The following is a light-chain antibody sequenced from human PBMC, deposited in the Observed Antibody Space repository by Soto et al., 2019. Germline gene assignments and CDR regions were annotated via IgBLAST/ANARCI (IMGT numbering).Light chain of an antibody. CDR1: QTISDY. V-gene: IGKV1-39*01. CDR2: GSS. CDR3: QQTYDSLVS. Sequence: DIQITQSPPSLSSSVGDRVTITCRAIQTISDYLHWYQHNPGKAPTLLSYGSSSLQTGVPPRFSGSGSGTEFTLTISSLQPEDFGTYYCQQTYDSLVSFGGGTKVDIK. J-gene: IGKJ4*01.